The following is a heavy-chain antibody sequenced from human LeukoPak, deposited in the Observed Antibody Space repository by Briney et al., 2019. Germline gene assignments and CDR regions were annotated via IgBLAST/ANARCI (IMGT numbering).Heavy chain of an antibody. J-gene: IGHJ4*02. CDR1: GFTFSSYG. Sequence: GRSLRLSCAASGFTFSSYGMHWVRQAPGKGLEWVAFIRYDGSNKYYADSVKGRFTISRDNSKNTLYLQMNSLRAEDTAVYYCAKFKYSSGWYFDYWGQGTLVTVSS. CDR3: AKFKYSSGWYFDY. V-gene: IGHV3-30*02. CDR2: IRYDGSNK. D-gene: IGHD6-19*01.